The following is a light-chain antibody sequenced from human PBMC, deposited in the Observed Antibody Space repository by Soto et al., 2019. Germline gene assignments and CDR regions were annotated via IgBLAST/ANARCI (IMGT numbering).Light chain of an antibody. CDR2: TAS. CDR1: QSISTW. Sequence: DIQMTQSPSTLSASVGDRVTITCRASQSISTWLVWYQQKPGKAPRLLIYTASSLESGVPSRFSGSGSGTDFTLTISSLQPDDFATYYCQQHKSYPRTFGQGTKVEIK. J-gene: IGKJ1*01. V-gene: IGKV1-5*03. CDR3: QQHKSYPRT.